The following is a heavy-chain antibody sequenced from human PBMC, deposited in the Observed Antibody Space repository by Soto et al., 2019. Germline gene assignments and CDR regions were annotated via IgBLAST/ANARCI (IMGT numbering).Heavy chain of an antibody. CDR3: VFYSYYDHKDVLAI. CDR2: INHSGIT. V-gene: IGHV4-34*01. CDR1: GGSFSRYS. J-gene: IGHJ3*02. Sequence: PSETLSLTCAVYGGSFSRYSYTWIRQPPGRGLEWIGEINHSGITKYNPSLKSRVTISVDTSKNQLSLKLSSVTAADTAVYFCVFYSYYDHKDVLAIWGRGTMVTVSS. D-gene: IGHD4-4*01.